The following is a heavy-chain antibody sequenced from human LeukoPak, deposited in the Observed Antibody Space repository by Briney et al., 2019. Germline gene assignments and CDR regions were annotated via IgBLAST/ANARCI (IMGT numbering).Heavy chain of an antibody. Sequence: GESLKISCKASGYSFTSYWISWVRQGPGKGLEWMGRIDPSDSYTNYSPSFQGHVTFSADKPISTAYLQWSSLKASDTAMYYCARPSYYDSSGSDYWGQGTLVTVSS. D-gene: IGHD3-22*01. CDR3: ARPSYYDSSGSDY. CDR1: GYSFTSYW. V-gene: IGHV5-10-1*01. J-gene: IGHJ4*02. CDR2: IDPSDSYT.